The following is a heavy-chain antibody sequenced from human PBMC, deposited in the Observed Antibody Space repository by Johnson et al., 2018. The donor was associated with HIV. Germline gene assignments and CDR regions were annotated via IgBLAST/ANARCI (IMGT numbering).Heavy chain of an antibody. Sequence: VQLVESGGGVVQPGGSLRLSCAASGFTFSSYGMHWVRQAPGKGLEWVGRIKSKTDGGTTDYAAPVKGRFTISRDDSKNTLYLQMNSLKTEDTAVYYCTTDENGGGDGYSGDAFDIWGQGTMVTVSS. D-gene: IGHD2-21*01. CDR3: TTDENGGGDGYSGDAFDI. CDR2: IKSKTDGGTT. V-gene: IGHV3-15*01. CDR1: GFTFSSYG. J-gene: IGHJ3*02.